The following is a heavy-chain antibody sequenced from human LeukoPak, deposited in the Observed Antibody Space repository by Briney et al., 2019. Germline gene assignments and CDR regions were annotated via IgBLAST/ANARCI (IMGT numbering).Heavy chain of an antibody. J-gene: IGHJ5*02. Sequence: SQTLSLTCAISGDSVSSNSAAWNWIRQSPSRGLEWLGRTYYRSKWYNDHAVSVKSRITINPDTSKNQFSLQLNSVTPEDTAVYYCARDGEYSSSWYSAWFDPWGQGTLVTVSS. V-gene: IGHV6-1*01. CDR3: ARDGEYSSSWYSAWFDP. CDR2: TYYRSKWYN. CDR1: GDSVSSNSAA. D-gene: IGHD6-13*01.